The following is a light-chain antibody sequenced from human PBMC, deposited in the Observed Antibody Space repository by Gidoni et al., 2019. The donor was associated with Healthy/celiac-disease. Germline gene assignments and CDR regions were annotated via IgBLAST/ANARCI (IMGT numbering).Light chain of an antibody. J-gene: IGKJ3*01. V-gene: IGKV1-9*01. CDR2: AAS. CDR3: QQLNSYPSFT. Sequence: DIQVTQAPSFLSASVGDIVTITCRASQGISRYLSWYQQKPGKAPKLLSYAASTLQSGVPSTFSGSGSATEFTLTISSLQPEDFATYYCQQLNSYPSFTFGPGTKVDIK. CDR1: QGISRY.